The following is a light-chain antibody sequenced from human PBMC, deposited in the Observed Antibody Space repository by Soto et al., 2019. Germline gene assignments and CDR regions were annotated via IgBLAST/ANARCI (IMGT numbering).Light chain of an antibody. V-gene: IGKV3-20*01. Sequence: EIVLTQSPGTLSLSPGERATLSCRSSQSVSSSYLAWYQQKPGQAHRLLIYGASSRATGIPDRFSGSGSGTDFTLTISRLEPEDFAVYYGQQYGSSPTFGGGTKVEIK. J-gene: IGKJ4*01. CDR1: QSVSSSY. CDR3: QQYGSSPT. CDR2: GAS.